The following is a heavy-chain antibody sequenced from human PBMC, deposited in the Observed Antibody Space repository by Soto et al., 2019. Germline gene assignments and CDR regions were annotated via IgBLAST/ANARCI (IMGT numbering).Heavy chain of an antibody. V-gene: IGHV3-7*01. J-gene: IGHJ3*02. CDR2: IKQDGSEK. D-gene: IGHD3-22*01. Sequence: GGSLRLSCAASGFTFSSYWMSWVRQAPGKWLEWVANIKQDGSEKYYVDSVKGRFTISRDNAKNSLYLQMNSLRAEDTAVYYCARDPIYYDSPPVAFDIWGQGTMVTVSS. CDR1: GFTFSSYW. CDR3: ARDPIYYDSPPVAFDI.